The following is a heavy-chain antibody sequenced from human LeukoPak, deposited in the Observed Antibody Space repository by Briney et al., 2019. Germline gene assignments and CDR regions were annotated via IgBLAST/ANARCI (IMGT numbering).Heavy chain of an antibody. V-gene: IGHV4-4*07. CDR3: ARAGGYDLVIYHYYYYMDV. CDR2: IYTSGST. D-gene: IGHD5-12*01. Sequence: PSETLSLTCTVSGDSISSFHWSWIRQPAGKGLEWIGRIYTSGSTNYNPSLKSRVTMSVDTSKNQFSLKLSSVTAADTAVYYCARAGGYDLVIYHYYYYMDVWGKGTTVTVSS. J-gene: IGHJ6*03. CDR1: GDSISSFH.